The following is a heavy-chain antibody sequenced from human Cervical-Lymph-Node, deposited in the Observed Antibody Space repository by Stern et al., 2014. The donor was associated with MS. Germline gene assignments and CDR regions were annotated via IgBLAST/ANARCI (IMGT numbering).Heavy chain of an antibody. J-gene: IGHJ4*02. V-gene: IGHV5-51*01. D-gene: IGHD6-19*01. CDR1: GYTFTDYW. Sequence: EVQLVESGAEVRKPGQSLTISCNISGYTFTDYWIAWVRQMPGKGLECLGAIFPGASDTRYSPSFQGHVTISVDTSINTAYLQWSDLRASDTAMYYCARPHSPGWSYYFDFWGQGTLVAVSS. CDR3: ARPHSPGWSYYFDF. CDR2: IFPGASDT.